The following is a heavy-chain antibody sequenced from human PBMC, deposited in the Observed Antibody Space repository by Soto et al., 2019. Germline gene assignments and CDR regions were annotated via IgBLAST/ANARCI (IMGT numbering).Heavy chain of an antibody. CDR3: ATDGSLLEPLNYYYGMDV. D-gene: IGHD1-1*01. CDR1: GGTFSSHA. Sequence: SVKVSCKASGGTFSSHAISWVRQAPGQGLEWMGGIIPIFGTANYAQKFQGRVTITADESTNTAYMELSSLRSEDTAVYYCATDGSLLEPLNYYYGMDVWGQGTTVTVSS. CDR2: IIPIFGTA. V-gene: IGHV1-69*13. J-gene: IGHJ6*02.